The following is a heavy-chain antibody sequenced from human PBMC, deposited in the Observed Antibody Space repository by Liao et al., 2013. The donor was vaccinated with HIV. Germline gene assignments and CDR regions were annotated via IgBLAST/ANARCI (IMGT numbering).Heavy chain of an antibody. Sequence: QLQLQESGPGLVKPSETLSLTCSVSGGSISSGSHYWGWIRQPPGKGLEWIDTIYYSGTTYDNPSLKDRVSISVDTSKNQFSLNLSSVTAADTAVYYCARTPAAADWYFDLWGRGTLVTVSA. J-gene: IGHJ2*01. V-gene: IGHV4-39*07. D-gene: IGHD6-13*01. CDR2: IYYSGTT. CDR3: ARTPAAADWYFDL. CDR1: GGSISSGSHY.